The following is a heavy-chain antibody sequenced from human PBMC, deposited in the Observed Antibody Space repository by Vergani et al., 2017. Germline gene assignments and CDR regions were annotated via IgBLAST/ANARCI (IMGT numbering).Heavy chain of an antibody. CDR3: ARRAERWETLLRDDFDV. D-gene: IGHD1-26*01. Sequence: QVQLQQWGPGLLKPSETLSLTCAVYGGSLSGYYWSWIRLAPGKGLEWIGEINHSGTTNYNPTLKSPFNVSIDTSRDHFSLKLRSVSAADTAVYFCARRAERWETLLRDDFDVWGQGTLVTVSP. J-gene: IGHJ3*01. V-gene: IGHV4-34*01. CDR2: INHSGTT. CDR1: GGSLSGYY.